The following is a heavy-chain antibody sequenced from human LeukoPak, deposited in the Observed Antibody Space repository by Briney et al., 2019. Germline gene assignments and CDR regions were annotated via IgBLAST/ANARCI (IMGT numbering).Heavy chain of an antibody. CDR2: ISGSGGST. CDR1: GFTFSSYG. J-gene: IGHJ6*03. Sequence: PGGSLRLSCAASGFTFSSYGMSWVRQAPGKGLEWVSAISGSGGSTYYADSVKGRFTISRDNSKNTLYLQMNSLRAEDTAVYYCARDHVAVAVVLGYMDVWGKGTTVTVSS. V-gene: IGHV3-23*01. D-gene: IGHD6-19*01. CDR3: ARDHVAVAVVLGYMDV.